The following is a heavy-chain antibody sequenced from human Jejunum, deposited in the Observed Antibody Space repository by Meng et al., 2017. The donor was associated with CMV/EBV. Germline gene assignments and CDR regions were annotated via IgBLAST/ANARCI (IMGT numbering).Heavy chain of an antibody. D-gene: IGHD3-22*01. J-gene: IGHJ1*01. Sequence: FTFSDYYMTWIRQAPGKGLECLAYISGRSSSIFYTDSVKGRFTISRDNAKSSLYLEMNNVKVEDTAVYYCARSTLEIFDSSGYSHWGQGTLVTVSS. CDR2: ISGRSSSI. V-gene: IGHV3-11*01. CDR1: FTFSDYY. CDR3: ARSTLEIFDSSGYSH.